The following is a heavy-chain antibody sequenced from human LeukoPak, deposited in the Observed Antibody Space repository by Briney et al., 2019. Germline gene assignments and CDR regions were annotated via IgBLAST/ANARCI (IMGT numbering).Heavy chain of an antibody. CDR2: INPNSGGT. V-gene: IGHV1-2*02. J-gene: IGHJ6*04. D-gene: IGHD6-19*01. CDR1: GYTFTGYY. Sequence: ASVKVSCKASGYTFTGYYMHWVRQAPGQGLEWMGWINPNSGGTIYAQRFQGRVTMTRDTSISTVYMELSRLRSDDTAVLYCARERRGIAVAGTGPDVWGKGTTVTVSS. CDR3: ARERRGIAVAGTGPDV.